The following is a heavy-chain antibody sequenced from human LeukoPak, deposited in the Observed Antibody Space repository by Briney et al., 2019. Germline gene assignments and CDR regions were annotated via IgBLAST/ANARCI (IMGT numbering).Heavy chain of an antibody. V-gene: IGHV3-7*01. D-gene: IGHD2-2*01. Sequence: GWSLRLSCSASGFTFSAYWMSWVRQAPGKGLEWVANIKQDGSEKYYVDSVKGRFTISRDNAKNSLYLQMNSLRGEDTAVYYCARDTPGEESHWGQGTLVTVSS. CDR2: IKQDGSEK. J-gene: IGHJ4*02. CDR1: GFTFSAYW. CDR3: ARDTPGEESH.